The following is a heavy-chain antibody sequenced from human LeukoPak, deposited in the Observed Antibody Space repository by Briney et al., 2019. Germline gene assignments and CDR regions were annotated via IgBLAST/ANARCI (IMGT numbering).Heavy chain of an antibody. CDR1: GFTFSSYW. V-gene: IGHV3-7*01. CDR3: AREGYCGGDCYSPAFDI. J-gene: IGHJ3*02. CDR2: IKQDGSEK. Sequence: PGGSLRLSCAASGFTFSSYWMHWVRQAPGKGLEWVANIKQDGSEKYYVDSVKGRFTISRDNAKNSLYLQMNSLRAEDTAVYYCAREGYCGGDCYSPAFDIWGQGTMVTVSS. D-gene: IGHD2-21*02.